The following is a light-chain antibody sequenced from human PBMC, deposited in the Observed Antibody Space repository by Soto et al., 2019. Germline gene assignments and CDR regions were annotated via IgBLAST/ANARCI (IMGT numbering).Light chain of an antibody. CDR3: SSYTSSSTLV. V-gene: IGLV2-14*02. J-gene: IGLJ1*01. CDR1: SSDVGSYNL. CDR2: EVS. Sequence: QSALTQPASVSGSPGQSITISCTGTSSDVGSYNLVSWYQHIPGKAPKLIIYEVSNRPSGVSNRFSGSKSGNTASLTISGLQAEDEADYYCSSYTSSSTLVFGTGTKVTVL.